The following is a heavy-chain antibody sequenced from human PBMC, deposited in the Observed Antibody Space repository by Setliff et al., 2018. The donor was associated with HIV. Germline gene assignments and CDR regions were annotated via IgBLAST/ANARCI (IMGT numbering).Heavy chain of an antibody. CDR2: ISSSGSTI. Sequence: GGSLRLSCAASGFPFSSYEMNWVRQAPGKGLEWVSYISSSGSTIYYADSVKGRFTISRDNTKNSLYLQMNSLRAEDTAVYFCARWGSGSYERVFDYWGQGMSVTVSS. V-gene: IGHV3-48*03. D-gene: IGHD1-26*01. CDR3: ARWGSGSYERVFDY. J-gene: IGHJ4*02. CDR1: GFPFSSYE.